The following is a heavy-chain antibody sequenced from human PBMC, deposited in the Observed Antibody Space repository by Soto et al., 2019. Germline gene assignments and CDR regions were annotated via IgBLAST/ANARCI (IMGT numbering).Heavy chain of an antibody. Sequence: EVQLLESGGGLVQPGGSLRLSCVASGLTFSSSSMSWVRQAPGKGLEWVSVSTGGGSTFYADSVKGRFTISRDNSKNTLYLQRNSLRVEDAAVYFCANLVRYWGQGPLVNVSS. V-gene: IGHV3-23*01. CDR3: ANLVRY. CDR2: STGGGST. J-gene: IGHJ4*02. CDR1: GLTFSSSS. D-gene: IGHD6-6*01.